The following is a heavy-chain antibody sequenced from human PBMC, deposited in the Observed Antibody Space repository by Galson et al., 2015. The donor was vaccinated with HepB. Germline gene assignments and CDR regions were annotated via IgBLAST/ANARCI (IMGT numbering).Heavy chain of an antibody. V-gene: IGHV3-23*01. CDR1: GFIFSNYA. CDR3: AKVLIPAYMIRGHPPNSYDY. D-gene: IGHD3-10*01. Sequence: SLRLSCAASGFIFSNYAMTWVRQAPGKGLEWVSAISGSDRSTYYADSVKGRFTISRDNSRNTLYLQMNSLRADDTALYFCAKVLIPAYMIRGHPPNSYDYWGQGVLVTVSS. CDR2: ISGSDRST. J-gene: IGHJ4*02.